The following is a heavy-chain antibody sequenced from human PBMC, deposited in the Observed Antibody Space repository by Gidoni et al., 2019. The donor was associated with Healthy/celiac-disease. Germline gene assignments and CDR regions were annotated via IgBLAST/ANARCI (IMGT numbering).Heavy chain of an antibody. CDR1: GGTFSSYA. CDR3: SKWERGGERLGYFDY. CDR2: IIPIFGTA. Sequence: QVQLVQSGAEVKKPGSSVKVSCKASGGTFSSYAISWVRQAPGQGLEWMGGIIPIFGTANYAQKFQGRVTITADESTSTAYMELSSLRSEDTAVYYCSKWERGGERLGYFDYWGQGTLVTVSS. D-gene: IGHD1-26*01. V-gene: IGHV1-69*01. J-gene: IGHJ4*02.